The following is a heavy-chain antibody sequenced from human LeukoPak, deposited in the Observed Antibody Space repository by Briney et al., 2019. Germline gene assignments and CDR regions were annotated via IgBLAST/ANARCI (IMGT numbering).Heavy chain of an antibody. CDR1: GFTFSSYW. CDR2: IKQDGSVK. Sequence: TGGSLRLSCAASGFTFSSYWMSWVRQAPGKGLEWVANIKQDGSVKYYMDSVKGRLTVSRDNAKNSVYLQMNSLRAEDTAVYYCATSRSFDYWGQGTLVTVSS. CDR3: ATSRSFDY. J-gene: IGHJ4*02. V-gene: IGHV3-7*03.